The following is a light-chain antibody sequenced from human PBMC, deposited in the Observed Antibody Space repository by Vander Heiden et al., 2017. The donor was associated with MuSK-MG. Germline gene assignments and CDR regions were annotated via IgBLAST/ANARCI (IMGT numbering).Light chain of an antibody. CDR1: KSVLYSSNNKNY. Sequence: DIVMTQSPESLAVSLGERATIKCKSSKSVLYSSNNKNYITWYQQKAGQPPKLLIYWASIRESGVPDRFSGSGSGTDSTLTISSLQAEDVALYYCQQDYSTPRTFGQGTKLEIK. V-gene: IGKV4-1*01. J-gene: IGKJ2*01. CDR2: WAS. CDR3: QQDYSTPRT.